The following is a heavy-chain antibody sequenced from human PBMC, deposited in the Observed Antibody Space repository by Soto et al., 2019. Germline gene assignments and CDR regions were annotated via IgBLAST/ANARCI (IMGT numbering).Heavy chain of an antibody. J-gene: IGHJ4*02. D-gene: IGHD5-12*01. CDR1: GGSFSGYY. CDR2: INHSGST. CDR3: ARRVLRATWVDY. V-gene: IGHV4-34*01. Sequence: QVQLQQWGAGLLKPSETLSLTCAVYGGSFSGYYWSWIRQPPGKGLEWSGEINHSGSTNYNPSLKSRVTISVDTSKNQFSLKLSSVTAADTAVYYCARRVLRATWVDYWGQGTLVTVSS.